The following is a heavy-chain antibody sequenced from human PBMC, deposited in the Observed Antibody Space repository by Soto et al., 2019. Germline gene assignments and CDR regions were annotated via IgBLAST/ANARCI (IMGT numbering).Heavy chain of an antibody. CDR3: ARDSEGRSLGY. D-gene: IGHD1-26*01. CDR2: IYHSGST. J-gene: IGHJ4*02. CDR1: GSTISSYW. V-gene: IGHV4-4*02. Sequence: VQLVESGGGLVQPGGSLRLSCAASGSTISSYWMSWVRQAPGKGLEWIGEIYHSGSTNYNPSLKSRVTISVDKSKNQFSLKLSSVTAADTAVYYCARDSEGRSLGYWGQGTLVTVSS.